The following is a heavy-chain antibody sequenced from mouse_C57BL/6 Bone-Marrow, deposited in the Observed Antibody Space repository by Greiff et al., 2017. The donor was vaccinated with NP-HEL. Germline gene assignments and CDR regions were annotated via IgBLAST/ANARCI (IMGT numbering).Heavy chain of an antibody. CDR1: GFTFSDYY. CDR2: ISNGGGST. CDR3: YGSSLYWYFDV. D-gene: IGHD1-1*01. V-gene: IGHV5-12*01. J-gene: IGHJ1*03. Sequence: EVKVVESGGGLVQPGGSLKLSCAASGFTFSDYYMYWVRQTPEKRLEWVAYISNGGGSTYYPDTVKGRFTISRDNAKNTLYLQMSRLKSDYTAMYYCYGSSLYWYFDVWGTGTTVTVSS.